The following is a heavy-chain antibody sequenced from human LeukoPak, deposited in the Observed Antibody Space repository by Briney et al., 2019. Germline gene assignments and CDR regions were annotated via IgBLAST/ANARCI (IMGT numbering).Heavy chain of an antibody. V-gene: IGHV3-66*03. CDR2: IYSDNT. Sequence: GGSLRLSCTVSGFTVSSNSMSWVRQAPGKGLEWVSFIYSDNTHYSDSVKGRFTISRDNSKNTLYLQMNTLRAEDTAVYYCAKDDSNSWSTFDYWGQGTLVTVSS. CDR3: AKDDSNSWSTFDY. J-gene: IGHJ4*02. D-gene: IGHD6-13*01. CDR1: GFTVSSNS.